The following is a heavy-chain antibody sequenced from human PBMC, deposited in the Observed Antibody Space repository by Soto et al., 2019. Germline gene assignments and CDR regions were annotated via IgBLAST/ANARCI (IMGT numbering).Heavy chain of an antibody. J-gene: IGHJ3*02. CDR1: GGSISGYD. CDR3: VRYDRINMKPYSPEGFHI. CDR2: VNHSGST. D-gene: IGHD3-3*02. Sequence: PSETLSLTCAVYGGSISGYDWSWIRHPRAQGREWIGYVNHSGSTNYNPSLKSRVTISVDTSKNQFSLRLSSVTAADTGVYYCVRYDRINMKPYSPEGFHIWGQGTMVTVSS. V-gene: IGHV4-34*01.